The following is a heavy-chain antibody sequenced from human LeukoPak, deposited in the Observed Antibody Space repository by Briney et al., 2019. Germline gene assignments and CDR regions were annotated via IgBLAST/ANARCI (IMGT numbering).Heavy chain of an antibody. D-gene: IGHD5-18*01. V-gene: IGHV3-48*03. CDR2: IGSGGNTI. CDR1: GFTFSNYD. CDR3: ARVLTRLYSYGYDY. Sequence: GGSLRLSCAASGFTFSNYDMNWVRQAPGKGLEWVSYIGSGGNTILYADSVKGRFTISRDNAENSLYLQMNSLRADDTAIYYCARVLTRLYSYGYDYWGQGTLVTVSS. J-gene: IGHJ4*02.